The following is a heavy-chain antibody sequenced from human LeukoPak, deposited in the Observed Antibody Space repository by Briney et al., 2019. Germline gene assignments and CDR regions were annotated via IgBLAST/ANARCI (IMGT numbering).Heavy chain of an antibody. V-gene: IGHV4-34*01. D-gene: IGHD6-6*01. CDR2: INHSGST. Sequence: SETLSLTCAVYGGSFSGYYWSWIRQPPGKGLEWIGEINHSGSTNYNPSLKSRVTISVDTSKNQFSLKLSSVTAADTAVYYCARGEGIAARPYYFDYWGQGTLVTVSS. J-gene: IGHJ4*02. CDR1: GGSFSGYY. CDR3: ARGEGIAARPYYFDY.